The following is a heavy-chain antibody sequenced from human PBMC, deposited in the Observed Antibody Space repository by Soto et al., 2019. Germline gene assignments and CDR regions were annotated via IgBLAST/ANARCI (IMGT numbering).Heavy chain of an antibody. J-gene: IGHJ5*02. CDR3: ARIYSGSYFDSNWFDP. CDR1: GGSISSSNW. Sequence: SETLSLTCAVSGGSISSSNWWSWVRQPPGKGLEWIGEIYHSGSTNYNPSLKSRVTISVDKSKNQFSLKLSSVTAADTAVYYCARIYSGSYFDSNWFDPWGQGTLVTVSS. D-gene: IGHD1-26*01. V-gene: IGHV4-4*02. CDR2: IYHSGST.